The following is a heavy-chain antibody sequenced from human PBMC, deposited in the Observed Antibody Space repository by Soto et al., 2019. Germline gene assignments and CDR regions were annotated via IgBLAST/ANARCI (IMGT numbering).Heavy chain of an antibody. D-gene: IGHD2-15*01. CDR3: AKHLSNGSPDY. J-gene: IGHJ4*02. V-gene: IGHV4-39*01. Sequence: SETLSLTCTVSGGSISSGGYYWSWIRQHPGMGLDWIGCIFYSGTTYYTPSLKSRVTISVDTSKNQFSLRLSSVTAADTAVFYCAKHLSNGSPDYWGQGTLVTVSS. CDR1: GGSISSGGYY. CDR2: IFYSGTT.